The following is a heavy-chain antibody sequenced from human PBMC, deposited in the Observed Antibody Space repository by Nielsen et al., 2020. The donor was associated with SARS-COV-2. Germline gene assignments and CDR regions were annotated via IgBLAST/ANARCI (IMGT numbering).Heavy chain of an antibody. CDR1: GFTFDDYA. CDR2: ISWNSGSI. V-gene: IGHV3-9*01. Sequence: SLKISCAASGFTFDDYAMHWVRQAPGKGLEWVSGISWNSGSIGYADSVKGRFTISRDNAKNSLYLQINSLRAEDTALYYCAKDIDGGSYGMDVWGQGTTVTVSS. D-gene: IGHD3-9*01. J-gene: IGHJ6*02. CDR3: AKDIDGGSYGMDV.